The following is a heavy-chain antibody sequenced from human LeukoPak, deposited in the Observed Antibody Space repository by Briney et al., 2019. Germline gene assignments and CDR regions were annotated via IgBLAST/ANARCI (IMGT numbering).Heavy chain of an antibody. D-gene: IGHD6-13*01. V-gene: IGHV5-51*01. J-gene: IGHJ4*02. Sequence: GESLKISCKVSGYSFTSYWIGWVRQMPGKGLEWMAIMYPRDSDISYSPSFQGQVTISADKSISIAYLQWDSLKASDTAMYYCARGLRAAAGSGAYYFDNWGQGTLVSVSS. CDR1: GYSFTSYW. CDR3: ARGLRAAAGSGAYYFDN. CDR2: MYPRDSDI.